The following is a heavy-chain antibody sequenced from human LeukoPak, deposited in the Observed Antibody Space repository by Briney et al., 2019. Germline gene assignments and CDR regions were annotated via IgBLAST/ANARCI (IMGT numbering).Heavy chain of an antibody. J-gene: IGHJ3*02. CDR1: GYTFTSYG. CDR3: AREIDYGNHDAFDI. Sequence: ASVKVSCKASGYTFTSYGISWVRQAPGQGLEWMGWISAYNGNTNYAQKLQGRVTMTRDTSTSTVYMELSSLRSEDTAVYYCAREIDYGNHDAFDIWGQGTMVTVSS. CDR2: ISAYNGNT. D-gene: IGHD3-16*01. V-gene: IGHV1-18*04.